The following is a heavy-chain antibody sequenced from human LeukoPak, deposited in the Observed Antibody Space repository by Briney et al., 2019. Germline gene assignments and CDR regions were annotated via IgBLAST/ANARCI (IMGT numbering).Heavy chain of an antibody. CDR3: ARQSSGWYGRYFDY. J-gene: IGHJ4*02. V-gene: IGHV4-59*08. Sequence: SETLSLTCTVSGGSISSFYWSWIRQPPGKGLEWIGYIYYSGSTSYSPSLKSRVTISVDTSKNHFSLKLTSVTAADTALYYCARQSSGWYGRYFDYWGQGTLVTVSS. CDR2: IYYSGST. CDR1: GGSISSFY. D-gene: IGHD6-19*01.